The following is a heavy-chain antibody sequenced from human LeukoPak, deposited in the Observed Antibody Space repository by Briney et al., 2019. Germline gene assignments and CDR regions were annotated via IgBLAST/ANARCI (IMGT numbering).Heavy chain of an antibody. J-gene: IGHJ4*02. CDR1: GGSFSGYY. D-gene: IGHD6-6*01. CDR2: INHSGST. V-gene: IGHV4-34*01. CDR3: ARGSIAARRGTISY. Sequence: NPSETLSLTCAVYGGSFSGYYWSWIRQPPGKGLEWIGEINHSGSTNYNPSLKSRVTISVDTSKNQFSLKLSSVTAADTAVYYRARGSIAARRGTISYWGQGTLVTVSS.